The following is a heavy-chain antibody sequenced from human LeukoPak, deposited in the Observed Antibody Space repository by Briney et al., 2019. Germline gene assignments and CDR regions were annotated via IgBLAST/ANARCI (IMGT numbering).Heavy chain of an antibody. CDR3: ARGDYDFWSGNWRFDT. D-gene: IGHD3-3*01. V-gene: IGHV4-59*01. Sequence: SETLSLTCLVSGEPISSYYWSWIRQAPGRGPEYIGNVYYNGNANYNPSLKSRVAISVDASKNQFSLKVDSVTTADTAVYYCARGDYDFWSGNWRFDTWGQGALVTVSS. CDR2: VYYNGNA. CDR1: GEPISSYY. J-gene: IGHJ4*02.